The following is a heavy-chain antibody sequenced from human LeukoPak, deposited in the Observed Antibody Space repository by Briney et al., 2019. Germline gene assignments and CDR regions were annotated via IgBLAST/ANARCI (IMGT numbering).Heavy chain of an antibody. Sequence: PGGSLRLSCAASGFTFSTYAMHWVRQAPGKGLEYVSAISSNGGSTYYANSVKGRFTISRDNSKNTLYLQMGSLRAEDMAVYYCSRGRIVGPKGAFDIWGQGTMVTVSS. D-gene: IGHD1-26*01. CDR2: ISSNGGST. CDR3: SRGRIVGPKGAFDI. V-gene: IGHV3-64*01. J-gene: IGHJ3*02. CDR1: GFTFSTYA.